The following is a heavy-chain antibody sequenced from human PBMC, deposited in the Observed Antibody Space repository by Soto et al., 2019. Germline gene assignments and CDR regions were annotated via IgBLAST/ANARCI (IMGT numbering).Heavy chain of an antibody. V-gene: IGHV4-34*01. CDR2: INHSGST. CDR1: GGSFSGYY. J-gene: IGHJ6*02. Sequence: PSETLSLTCAVYGGSFSGYYWSFIRQPPGKGLEWIGEINHSGSTNYNPSLKSRVTISVYTSKNQFSLKLSSVTAADTAVYYRARGHERILWFGDHYYYSGLDVWGQGTTASV. CDR3: ARGHERILWFGDHYYYSGLDV. D-gene: IGHD3-10*01.